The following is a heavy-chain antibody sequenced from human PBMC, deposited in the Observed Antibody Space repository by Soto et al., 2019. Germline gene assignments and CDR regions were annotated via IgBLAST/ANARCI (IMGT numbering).Heavy chain of an antibody. CDR1: VYTFTSYG. CDR3: ARWPGSSWDTDFDY. D-gene: IGHD6-13*01. CDR2: ISAYNGNT. Sequence: ASVKVSCKASVYTFTSYGISWVRQAPGQGLEWMGWISAYNGNTNYAQKLQGRVTMTTDTSTSTAYMELRSLRSDDTAVYYCARWPGSSWDTDFDYWGQGTLVTSPQ. J-gene: IGHJ4*02. V-gene: IGHV1-18*01.